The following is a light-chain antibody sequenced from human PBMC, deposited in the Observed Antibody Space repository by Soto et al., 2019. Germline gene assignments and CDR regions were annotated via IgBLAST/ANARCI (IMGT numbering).Light chain of an antibody. Sequence: IVMTQSPATLSLSPGERATLSCRASQSVSSNLAWYQQRPGQAPRLLIYDTSTRATGIPARFSGSGSGTEFTLTISSLQSEDFAVYYCQQRSNWPTFGQGTRLENK. J-gene: IGKJ5*01. V-gene: IGKV3-15*01. CDR3: QQRSNWPT. CDR2: DTS. CDR1: QSVSSN.